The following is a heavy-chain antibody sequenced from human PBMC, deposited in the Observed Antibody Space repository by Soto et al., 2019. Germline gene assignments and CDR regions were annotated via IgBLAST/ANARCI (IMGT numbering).Heavy chain of an antibody. CDR2: IYPGDSDT. Sequence: PGESLKISCKGSGYSFTSYWIGWVRQMPGKGLEWMGIIYPGDSDTRYSPSFQGQVTISADKSISTAYLQWSSLKASDTAMYYCARGRTDYGDYVEAYYYGMDVWGQGTTATVSS. V-gene: IGHV5-51*01. CDR1: GYSFTSYW. D-gene: IGHD4-17*01. CDR3: ARGRTDYGDYVEAYYYGMDV. J-gene: IGHJ6*02.